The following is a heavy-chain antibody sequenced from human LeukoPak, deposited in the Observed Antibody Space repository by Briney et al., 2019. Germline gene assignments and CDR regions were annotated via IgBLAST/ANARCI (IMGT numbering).Heavy chain of an antibody. CDR1: GGSISSYY. D-gene: IGHD3-16*01. J-gene: IGHJ5*02. CDR2: IYYSGST. CDR3: ARFTPQGYGWGGYNRFDP. V-gene: IGHV4-59*01. Sequence: TSETLSLTCTVSGGSISSYYWNWIRQTPGKGLEWIGYIYYSGSTNYNPSLKSRVTISVDTSKNQFSLNLTSVTAADTAVYYCARFTPQGYGWGGYNRFDPWGQGTLVTVSS.